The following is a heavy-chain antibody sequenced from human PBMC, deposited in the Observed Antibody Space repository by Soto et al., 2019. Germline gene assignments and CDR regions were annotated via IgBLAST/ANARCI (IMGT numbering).Heavy chain of an antibody. CDR3: AREGQWLANYYYYGMDV. V-gene: IGHV1-18*01. CDR1: GYTFTSYG. CDR2: ISAYNGNT. J-gene: IGHJ6*02. D-gene: IGHD6-19*01. Sequence: GASVKVSFKASGYTFTSYGISWLRQAPGQGLEWMGWISAYNGNTNYAQKLQGRVTMTTDTSTSTAYMELRSLRSDDTAVYYCAREGQWLANYYYYGMDVWGQGTTVTVSS.